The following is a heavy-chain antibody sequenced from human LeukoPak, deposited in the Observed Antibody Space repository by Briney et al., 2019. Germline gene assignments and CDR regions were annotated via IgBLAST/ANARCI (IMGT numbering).Heavy chain of an antibody. CDR3: ARYLMTTVTTLGMDV. CDR2: INPNSGGT. V-gene: IGHV1-2*02. D-gene: IGHD4-17*01. CDR1: GYTFTGYY. Sequence: GASVKVSCMASGYTFTGYYMHWVRQAPGQGLEWMGWINPNSGGTNYAQKFQGRVTMTRDTSISTAYMELSRLRSDDTAVYYCARYLMTTVTTLGMDVWGQGTTVTVSS. J-gene: IGHJ6*02.